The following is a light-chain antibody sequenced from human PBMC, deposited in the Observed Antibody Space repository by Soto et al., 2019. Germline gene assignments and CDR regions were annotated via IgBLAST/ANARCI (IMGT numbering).Light chain of an antibody. CDR1: QSISSW. CDR3: QQYNSYSGT. CDR2: KAS. J-gene: IGKJ2*02. V-gene: IGKV1-5*03. Sequence: DIQMTQSPSTLSASVGDRVTITCRASQSISSWLAWYQQKPGKAPKLLIYKASSLESGVPSRFSGSGSGTEFTLTISSLQHDDFATYYCQQYNSYSGTFGQGTKLEIK.